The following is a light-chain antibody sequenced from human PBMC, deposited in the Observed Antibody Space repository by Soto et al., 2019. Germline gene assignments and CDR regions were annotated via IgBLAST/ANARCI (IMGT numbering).Light chain of an antibody. CDR2: EAS. CDR1: HSISTS. J-gene: IGKJ1*01. Sequence: DIQMTQSPSTLSASVGDRVTITCRASHSISTSLAWYRQKPGKAPKVLIYEASNLQRGVPTRFSGGGFGTDFTLTISSVQPDDFATYYCQQYDSYWTFGQGTKVEIK. CDR3: QQYDSYWT. V-gene: IGKV1-5*03.